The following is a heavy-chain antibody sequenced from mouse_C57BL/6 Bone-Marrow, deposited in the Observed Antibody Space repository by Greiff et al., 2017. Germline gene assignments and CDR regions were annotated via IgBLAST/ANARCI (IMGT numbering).Heavy chain of an antibody. J-gene: IGHJ2*01. CDR3: ARRWLLRDY. Sequence: VQLQQSGPELVKPGASVKISCKASGYAFSSSWMNWVKQRPGKGLEWIGRIYPGAGGTNYNGKFTGKATLTADKSYSTAYMQLSSMTSEASAVYFCARRWLLRDYWGQGTTLTVSS. V-gene: IGHV1-82*01. CDR1: GYAFSSSW. D-gene: IGHD2-3*01. CDR2: IYPGAGGT.